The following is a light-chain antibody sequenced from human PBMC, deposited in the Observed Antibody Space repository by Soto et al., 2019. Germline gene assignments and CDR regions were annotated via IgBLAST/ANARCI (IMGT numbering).Light chain of an antibody. J-gene: IGKJ2*02. V-gene: IGKV3-11*01. CDR1: ESISTC. CDR2: DAS. Sequence: TRSPSPLSASIGDRVTITCRASESISTCLAWYQQKPGQAPRLLIYDASSRASGIPARFSGSGSRTEFTLTISSLQPEDFATYYWQQTANSPCTFGQGTKVDIK. CDR3: QQTANSPCT.